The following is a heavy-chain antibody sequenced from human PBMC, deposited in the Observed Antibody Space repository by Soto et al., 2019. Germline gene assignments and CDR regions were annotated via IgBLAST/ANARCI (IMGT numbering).Heavy chain of an antibody. Sequence: WGALTLSCAASGFTFSSCWMYWGRQSPGKGLVWVARINSDGSTTSYADSVKGRFTISRDNAENSLYLQMNSLSAEDTAVYYCARVPGTTRYWDYWGQGILVTVSS. V-gene: IGHV3-74*01. CDR1: GFTFSSCW. CDR3: ARVPGTTRYWDY. CDR2: INSDGSTT. J-gene: IGHJ4*02. D-gene: IGHD3-10*01.